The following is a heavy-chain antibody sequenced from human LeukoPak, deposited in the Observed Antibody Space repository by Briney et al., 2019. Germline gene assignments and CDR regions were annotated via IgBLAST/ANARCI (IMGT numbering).Heavy chain of an antibody. J-gene: IGHJ4*02. D-gene: IGHD3-16*02. CDR1: GFTFSSYA. Sequence: GGSLRLSCAASGFTFSSYAMSWVRQAPGKGLEWVSAISGSGGSTYYADSVKGRFTISRDNSKNTLYLQMNSLRAEDTAVYYCAKDPSDYVWGSYRQAFDYWGQGTLVTVSS. CDR2: ISGSGGST. V-gene: IGHV3-23*01. CDR3: AKDPSDYVWGSYRQAFDY.